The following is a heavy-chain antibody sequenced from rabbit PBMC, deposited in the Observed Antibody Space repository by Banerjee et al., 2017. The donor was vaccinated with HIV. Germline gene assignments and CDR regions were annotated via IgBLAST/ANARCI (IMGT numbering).Heavy chain of an antibody. Sequence: QEQLEESGGDLVKPGASLTLTCTASGFDLSSYYYMCWVRQAPGKGLELIACIYTSSGSTWYASWVNGRFTISRSTSLNTVDLKMTSLTAADTATYFCAREGYSYDDYGEIKRYYFNLWGPGTLVTVS. V-gene: IGHV1S43*01. D-gene: IGHD2-1*01. CDR1: GFDLSSYYY. CDR3: AREGYSYDDYGEIKRYYFNL. CDR2: IYTSSGST. J-gene: IGHJ4*01.